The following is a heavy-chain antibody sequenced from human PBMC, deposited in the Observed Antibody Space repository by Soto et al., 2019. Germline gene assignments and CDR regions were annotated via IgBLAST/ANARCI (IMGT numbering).Heavy chain of an antibody. J-gene: IGHJ4*02. D-gene: IGHD3-22*01. CDR1: GFSLSTSGMC. CDR3: ARIRRNYYDRPGHFDD. Sequence: SGPTLVNPTQTLTLTCTFSGFSLSTSGMCVSWIRQPPGKALERLALIDWDDDKYYSTSLKTRLTISKDTSKNQVVLTMTSMDPVDTATYYCARIRRNYYDRPGHFDDWGQGTLVTVSS. CDR2: IDWDDDK. V-gene: IGHV2-70*01.